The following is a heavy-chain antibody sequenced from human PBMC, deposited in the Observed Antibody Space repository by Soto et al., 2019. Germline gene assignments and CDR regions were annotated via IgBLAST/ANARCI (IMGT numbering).Heavy chain of an antibody. CDR2: IHSDGSST. CDR3: AXGDRGAFDL. CDR1: GFTFSYYW. D-gene: IGHD1-26*01. V-gene: IGHV3-74*01. Sequence: EVQLVESGGGLVRPGGSLRLSCAASGFTFSYYWMHWVRQAPGKGLVWVSRIHSDGSSTTYADFVKGRFIISRDNARNTVDLQMNSVRVEDTAVYYCAXGDRGAFDLWGQGTVVTVSS. J-gene: IGHJ3*01.